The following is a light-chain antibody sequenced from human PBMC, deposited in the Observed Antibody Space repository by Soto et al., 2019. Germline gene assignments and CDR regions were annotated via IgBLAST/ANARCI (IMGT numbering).Light chain of an antibody. CDR3: QQYNNWPPIT. Sequence: EIVMTQSAANLAVCPGEGDSLXCRASQSVSSNLAWYQQTPGKAPRLLIYGASTRASGIQARLSGSGSGKEFTLTISSLQSEEFAVYYCQQYNNWPPITFGQGTRLEIK. V-gene: IGKV3-15*01. CDR1: QSVSSN. CDR2: GAS. J-gene: IGKJ5*01.